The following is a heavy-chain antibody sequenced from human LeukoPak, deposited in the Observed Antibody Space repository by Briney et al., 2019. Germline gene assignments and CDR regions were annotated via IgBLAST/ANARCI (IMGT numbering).Heavy chain of an antibody. V-gene: IGHV1-2*02. J-gene: IGHJ5*02. CDR3: AGAVGRYCTNGVCPGGWFDP. CDR1: GYTFIGYY. Sequence: ASVKVSCKASGYTFIGYYIHWVRQAPGQGLEWMGWINPNSGGTNYAQKFQGRVTMTRDTSISTAYMGLSRLRSDDTAVYYCAGAVGRYCTNGVCPGGWFDPWGQGTLVTVSS. D-gene: IGHD2-8*01. CDR2: INPNSGGT.